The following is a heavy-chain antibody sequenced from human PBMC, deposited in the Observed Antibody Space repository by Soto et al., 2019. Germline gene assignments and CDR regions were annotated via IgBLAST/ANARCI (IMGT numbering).Heavy chain of an antibody. J-gene: IGHJ4*02. D-gene: IGHD2-15*01. Sequence: QLQLQESGPGLVKPSETLSLTCTVSGGSISSSSYYWGWIRQPPGKGLEWIGSIYYSGSTYYNPAPKSRDTIAVDTSKNQFSLKLSSVTAADTAVYYCARHTPAISISDHWGQGTLVTVSS. CDR3: ARHTPAISISDH. V-gene: IGHV4-39*01. CDR2: IYYSGST. CDR1: GGSISSSSYY.